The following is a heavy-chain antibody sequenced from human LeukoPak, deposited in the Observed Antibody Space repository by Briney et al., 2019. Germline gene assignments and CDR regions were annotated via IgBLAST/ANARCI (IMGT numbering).Heavy chain of an antibody. CDR1: GYSFTSYW. V-gene: IGHV5-51*01. CDR2: FNPGDSDI. J-gene: IGHJ3*02. CDR3: ARHAPSSRVAFDI. D-gene: IGHD6-13*01. Sequence: GESLKISCKGSGYSFTSYWVGWVRQMPGKGLEWMGTFNPGDSDIRYSPSLQGQVTISVDKSISTAYLQLSSLKASDTAMYYCARHAPSSRVAFDIWGQGTMISVSS.